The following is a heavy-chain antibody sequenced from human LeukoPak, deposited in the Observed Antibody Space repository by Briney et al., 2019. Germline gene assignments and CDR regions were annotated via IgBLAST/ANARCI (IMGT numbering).Heavy chain of an antibody. CDR1: GGTFSSYA. CDR3: ARRRNGSGYAFDI. D-gene: IGHD3-10*01. CDR2: IIPILGIA. J-gene: IGHJ3*02. Sequence: VASVKVSCKASGGTFSSYAISWVRQAPGQGLEWMGRIIPILGIANYAQKFQGRVTITADKSTSTAYMELSSLRSEDTAVYYCARRRNGSGYAFDIWGQGTMVTVSS. V-gene: IGHV1-69*04.